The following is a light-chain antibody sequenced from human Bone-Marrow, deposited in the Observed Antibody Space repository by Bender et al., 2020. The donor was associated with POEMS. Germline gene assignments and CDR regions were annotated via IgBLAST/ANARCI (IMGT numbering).Light chain of an antibody. CDR3: CSSAGSSTPYV. J-gene: IGLJ1*01. CDR1: SSDVGTYNL. Sequence: QSALTQPASVSGSPGQSITISCTGTSSDVGTYNLVSWFQQHPGKAPKLIIYEGSKRPSGVSNRFSGSQSGNTASLTISGLQADDEADYYCCSSAGSSTPYVFGPGTKVTVL. CDR2: EGS. V-gene: IGLV2-23*01.